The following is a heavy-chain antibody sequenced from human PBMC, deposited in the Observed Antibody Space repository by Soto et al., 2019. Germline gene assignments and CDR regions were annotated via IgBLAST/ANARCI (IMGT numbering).Heavy chain of an antibody. CDR3: ATGEYALGYCSGGSCLPYPYYYMDV. CDR2: FDPEDGET. Sequence: ASVKVSCKVSGYTLTELSMHWVRQAPGKGLEWMGGFDPEDGETIYAQKFQGRVTMTEDTSTDTAYMELSSLRSEDTAVYYCATGEYALGYCSGGSCLPYPYYYMDVWGKGTTVTVSS. D-gene: IGHD2-15*01. J-gene: IGHJ6*03. V-gene: IGHV1-24*01. CDR1: GYTLTELS.